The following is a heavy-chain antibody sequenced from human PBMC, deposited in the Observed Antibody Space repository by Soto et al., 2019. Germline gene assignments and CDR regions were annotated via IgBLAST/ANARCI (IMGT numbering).Heavy chain of an antibody. CDR3: ARDRHSFYGDFQLDAFDI. CDR1: GYRLTIYG. J-gene: IGHJ3*02. CDR2: ISAYNGNT. D-gene: IGHD4-17*01. V-gene: IGHV1-18*01. Sequence: ALVKGACKASGYRLTIYGISWVRQTHGQGLEWMGWISAYNGNTNYAQKLQGRVTMTTDTSTSTAYMELRSLRSDDTAVYYCARDRHSFYGDFQLDAFDIWGQGTMVTVSS.